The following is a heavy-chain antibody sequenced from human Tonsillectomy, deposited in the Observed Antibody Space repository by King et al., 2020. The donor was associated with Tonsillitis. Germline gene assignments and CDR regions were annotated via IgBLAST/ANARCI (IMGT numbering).Heavy chain of an antibody. CDR1: GYNFSGYY. V-gene: IGHV1-2*02. D-gene: IGHD5-12*01. Sequence: QLVQSGAEVKKPGASVKVSCKASGYNFSGYYIHWMRQAPGQGLEWMGWIYPKSGGTNYVEKFQGRLTMTRDTSVSTAYMELTTLRSDDTAVYYCARAFSGYDFFWFDPWGQGTLVTVSS. J-gene: IGHJ5*02. CDR2: IYPKSGGT. CDR3: ARAFSGYDFFWFDP.